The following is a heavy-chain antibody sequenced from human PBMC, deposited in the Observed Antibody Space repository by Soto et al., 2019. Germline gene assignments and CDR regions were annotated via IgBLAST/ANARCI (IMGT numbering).Heavy chain of an antibody. CDR2: IYNSGTT. J-gene: IGHJ4*02. D-gene: IGHD2-15*01. CDR3: AKVWIIADTPRFFDF. Sequence: SETLSLTCTVSGGSISSYYWSWIRQPPGKGLEWIGYIYNSGTTNYNSSLKSRVTMSVDTSKNQFSLKLSSLTAADTAVYYCAKVWIIADTPRFFDFWGQGVLVTVSS. CDR1: GGSISSYY. V-gene: IGHV4-59*01.